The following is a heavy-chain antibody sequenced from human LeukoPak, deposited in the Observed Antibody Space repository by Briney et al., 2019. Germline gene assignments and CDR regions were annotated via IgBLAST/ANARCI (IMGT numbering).Heavy chain of an antibody. CDR3: ARGRGSGYYIY. CDR2: INPNSGGT. D-gene: IGHD3-22*01. V-gene: IGHV1-2*02. Sequence: ASVKVSCKASGYTFTSYGISWVRQAPGQGLEWMGWINPNSGGTNYAQKFQGRVTMTRDTSISTAYMELSRLRSDDTAVYYCARGRGSGYYIYWGQGTLVTVSS. J-gene: IGHJ4*02. CDR1: GYTFTSYG.